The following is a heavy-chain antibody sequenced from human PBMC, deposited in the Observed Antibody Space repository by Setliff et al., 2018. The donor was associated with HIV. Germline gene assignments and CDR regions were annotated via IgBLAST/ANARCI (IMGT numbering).Heavy chain of an antibody. CDR2: IYYYSGST. Sequence: SETLSLTCTVSGGSISSRSYYWGWIRQPPGKGLEWIGYIYYYSGSTYYNPSLKSRVTISVDTSKNQFSLKLSSVTAADTAVYYCASSYDILTGYDYWGQGTLVTVSS. D-gene: IGHD3-9*01. V-gene: IGHV4-39*01. J-gene: IGHJ4*02. CDR3: ASSYDILTGYDY. CDR1: GGSISSRSYY.